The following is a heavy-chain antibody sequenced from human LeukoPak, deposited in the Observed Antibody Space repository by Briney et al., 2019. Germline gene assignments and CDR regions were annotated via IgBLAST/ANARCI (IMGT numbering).Heavy chain of an antibody. CDR2: IIPILGTA. CDR3: ARVYHGDYDY. CDR1: GGTFSSYA. Sequence: SVKVSCKASGGTFSSYAISWVRQAPGQGLEWMGGIIPILGTANYAQKFQGRVTITADESTSTAYMELSSLRSEDMAVYYCARVYHGDYDYWGQGTLVTVSS. J-gene: IGHJ4*02. V-gene: IGHV1-69*01. D-gene: IGHD4-17*01.